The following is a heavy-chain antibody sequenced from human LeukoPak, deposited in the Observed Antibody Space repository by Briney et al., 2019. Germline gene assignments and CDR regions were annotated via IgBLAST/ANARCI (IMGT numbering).Heavy chain of an antibody. CDR2: IHSSGGT. V-gene: IGHV4-59*01. D-gene: IGHD2-15*01. CDR3: ARDFCSGGSCYSYFHY. Sequence: SETLSLTCSVSGGSISGCYWSWIRQPPGKGLEWIGYIHSSGGTNYNPSLKSRVTISLDTSKNQFSLRLSSVTAADTAVYYCARDFCSGGSCYSYFHYWGQGTLVTVSS. J-gene: IGHJ4*02. CDR1: GGSISGCY.